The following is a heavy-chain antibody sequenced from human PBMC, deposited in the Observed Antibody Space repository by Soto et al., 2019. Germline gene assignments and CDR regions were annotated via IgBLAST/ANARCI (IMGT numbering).Heavy chain of an antibody. CDR1: GGTFSSYA. CDR3: ASSSSPFYDFWSGSYYGMGV. D-gene: IGHD3-3*01. J-gene: IGHJ6*02. V-gene: IGHV1-69*13. CDR2: IIPIFGTA. Sequence: SVKVSCKASGGTFSSYAISWVRQAPGQGLEWMGGIIPIFGTANYAQKFQGRVTITADESTSTAYMELSSLRSEDTAVYYCASSSSPFYDFWSGSYYGMGVWGQGTTVTVSS.